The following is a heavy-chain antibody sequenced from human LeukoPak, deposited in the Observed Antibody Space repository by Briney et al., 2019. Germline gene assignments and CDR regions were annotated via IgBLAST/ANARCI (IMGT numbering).Heavy chain of an antibody. Sequence: ASVKVSCKASGYTFTGYYMHWVRQAPGQGLEWMGWINPNSGGTNYTQKFQGRVTMTRDTSISTAYMELSRLRSDDTAVYYCARDGRGIGVVVILFDYWGQGTLVTVSS. CDR3: ARDGRGIGVVVILFDY. V-gene: IGHV1-2*02. J-gene: IGHJ4*02. CDR2: INPNSGGT. D-gene: IGHD3-22*01. CDR1: GYTFTGYY.